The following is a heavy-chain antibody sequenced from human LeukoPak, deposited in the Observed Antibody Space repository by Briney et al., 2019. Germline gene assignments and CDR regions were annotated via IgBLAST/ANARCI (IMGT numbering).Heavy chain of an antibody. D-gene: IGHD3-10*01. V-gene: IGHV3-21*01. CDR3: ARGRTMVRGVIQYFDY. J-gene: IGHJ4*02. Sequence: GGSLRLSCAASGFTFSSYSMNWVRQAPGKGLEWVSSISGSSSFIYYADSVKGRFTISRDNAKNSLYLQMNSLRAEDTAVYYCARGRTMVRGVIQYFDYWGQGTLVTVSS. CDR1: GFTFSSYS. CDR2: ISGSSSFI.